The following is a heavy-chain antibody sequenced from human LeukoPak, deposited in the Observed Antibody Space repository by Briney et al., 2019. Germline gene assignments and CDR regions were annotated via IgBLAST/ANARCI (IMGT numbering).Heavy chain of an antibody. CDR1: GFTFSSYS. CDR2: ISSSSSYI. D-gene: IGHD2-2*01. J-gene: IGHJ4*02. V-gene: IGHV3-21*01. CDR3: ARVLDIVVVPAAPDY. Sequence: GGSLRLSCAASGFTFSSYSMNWVRQAPGKGLEWVSSISSSSSYIYYADSVKGRFTISRDNAKNSLYLQMNSLRAEDTAVYYCARVLDIVVVPAAPDYWGQGTLVTVSS.